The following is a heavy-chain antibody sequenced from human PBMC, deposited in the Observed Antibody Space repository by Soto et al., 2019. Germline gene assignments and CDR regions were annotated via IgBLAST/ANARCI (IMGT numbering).Heavy chain of an antibody. CDR3: ARARGPTDYYYYDMDV. J-gene: IGHJ6*02. D-gene: IGHD1-26*01. CDR2: ITSSSSYI. Sequence: EVQLVESGGGLVKPGGSLRLSCAASGFTFSTYSMNWVRQAPGKGLEWVSSITSSSSYIYYADSVKGRFTISRDNAKNSLFLQLNGLRAEDTAMYYCARARGPTDYYYYDMDVWGQGTTVTVSS. V-gene: IGHV3-21*01. CDR1: GFTFSTYS.